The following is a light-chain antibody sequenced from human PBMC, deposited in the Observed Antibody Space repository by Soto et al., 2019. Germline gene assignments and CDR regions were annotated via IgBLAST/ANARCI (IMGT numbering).Light chain of an antibody. V-gene: IGKV1-39*01. CDR2: ATS. CDR1: QSISKY. J-gene: IGKJ1*01. CDR3: QQSDSTPPWT. Sequence: DLQMTQSPSSLSASVGDRVTITCRASQSISKYLSWFQQKPGKAPKLLIYATSSLQSGVPSRFSGSGSGTDFTLTISSLQPEDFATYYGQQSDSTPPWTFGQGTKVEIK.